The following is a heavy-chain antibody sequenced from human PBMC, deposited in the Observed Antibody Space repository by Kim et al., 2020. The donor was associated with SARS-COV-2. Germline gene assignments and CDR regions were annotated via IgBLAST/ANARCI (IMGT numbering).Heavy chain of an antibody. J-gene: IGHJ4*02. Sequence: SETLSLTCAVYGGSFSGYYWSWIRQPPGKGLEWIGEINHSGSTNYNPSLKSRVTISVDTSKNQFSLKLSSVTAADTAVYYCARDRHVLRFLEWLFDYWGQGTLVTVSS. CDR2: INHSGST. CDR1: GGSFSGYY. CDR3: ARDRHVLRFLEWLFDY. V-gene: IGHV4-34*01. D-gene: IGHD3-3*01.